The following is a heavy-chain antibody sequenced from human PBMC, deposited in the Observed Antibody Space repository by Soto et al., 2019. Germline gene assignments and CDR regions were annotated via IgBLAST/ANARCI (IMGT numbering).Heavy chain of an antibody. CDR1: GYTFTGDY. Sequence: ASVKVSCKASGYTFTGDYIHWVRQAPGQGLEWMGWIIPDSGATNYTQKFQGRVTMTSETSTNTAFLELSRLRSDDTAVYFCARGDRISIFGVIHWLDPWGQGTLVTVSS. D-gene: IGHD3-3*01. CDR3: ARGDRISIFGVIHWLDP. J-gene: IGHJ5*02. CDR2: IIPDSGAT. V-gene: IGHV1-2*02.